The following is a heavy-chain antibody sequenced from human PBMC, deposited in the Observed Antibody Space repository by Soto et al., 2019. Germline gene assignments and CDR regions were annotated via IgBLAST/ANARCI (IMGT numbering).Heavy chain of an antibody. CDR3: ARTYDYHSSGYYY. V-gene: IGHV1-69*13. CDR2: IIPIFGTA. D-gene: IGHD3-22*01. Sequence: GASVKVSCKASGGTFSSYAISWVRQAPGQGLEWMGGIIPIFGTANYAQKFQGRVTITADESTSTAYMELSSLRSEDTAVYYCARTYDYHSSGYYYWGQRTLVTVSS. CDR1: GGTFSSYA. J-gene: IGHJ4*02.